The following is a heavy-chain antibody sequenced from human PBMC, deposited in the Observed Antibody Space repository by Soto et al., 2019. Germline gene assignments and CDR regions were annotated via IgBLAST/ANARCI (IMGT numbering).Heavy chain of an antibody. V-gene: IGHV5-10-1*01. CDR1: GYSFTSYW. J-gene: IGHJ6*02. CDR3: ARQDWNDPYYYYGMDV. D-gene: IGHD1-1*01. Sequence: GESLKISCKGSGYSFTSYWISWVRQMPGKGLEWMGRIDPSDSYTNYSPSFQGHVTISADKSISTAYLQWSSLKASDTAMYYCARQDWNDPYYYYGMDVWGQGTTVTVSS. CDR2: IDPSDSYT.